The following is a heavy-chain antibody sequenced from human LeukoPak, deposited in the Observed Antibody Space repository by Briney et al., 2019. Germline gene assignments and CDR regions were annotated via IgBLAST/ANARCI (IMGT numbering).Heavy chain of an antibody. V-gene: IGHV3-43*02. Sequence: GGSLRLSCAASGFTFDDYAMHWVRQAPGKGLEWVSLISGGGGSTYYADSVKGRFTISRDNSKNSLYLQMNSLRTEDTALYYCAKDKRFDYYYYMDVWGKGTTFTVS. CDR2: ISGGGGST. CDR1: GFTFDDYA. D-gene: IGHD3-16*01. CDR3: AKDKRFDYYYYMDV. J-gene: IGHJ6*03.